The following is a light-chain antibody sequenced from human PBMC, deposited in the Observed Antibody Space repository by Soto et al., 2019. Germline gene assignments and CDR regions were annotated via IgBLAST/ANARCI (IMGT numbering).Light chain of an antibody. CDR2: KAS. Sequence: DIQMTQSPSTLSASVGDRVTITCRASQNINTWLAWYQQKPGKAPKLLIYKASSLEGGVPSRFSGRGSGTEFTLTITSLQPDDIATYYCHQYNSYSYTLGQGTKLEIK. CDR1: QNINTW. J-gene: IGKJ2*01. V-gene: IGKV1-5*03. CDR3: HQYNSYSYT.